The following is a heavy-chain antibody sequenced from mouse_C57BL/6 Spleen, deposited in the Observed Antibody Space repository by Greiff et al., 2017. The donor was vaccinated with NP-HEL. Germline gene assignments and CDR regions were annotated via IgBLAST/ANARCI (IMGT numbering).Heavy chain of an antibody. CDR3: ARHYYSNPYAMDY. Sequence: VQLQQSGAELVKPGASVKISCKASGYAFSSYWMNWVKQRPGKGLEWIGQIYPGDGDTNYNGKFKGKATLTADKSSSTAYMQLSSLTSEDSAVYFCARHYYSNPYAMDYWGQGTSVTVSS. J-gene: IGHJ4*01. CDR1: GYAFSSYW. D-gene: IGHD2-5*01. V-gene: IGHV1-80*01. CDR2: IYPGDGDT.